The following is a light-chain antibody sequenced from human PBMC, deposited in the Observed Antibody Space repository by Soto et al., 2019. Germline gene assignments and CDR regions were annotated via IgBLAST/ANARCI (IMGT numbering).Light chain of an antibody. J-gene: IGLJ2*01. Sequence: QSVLTQPASVSGSPGQSITISCTGTSSDVDGYNYVSWYQYHPGKAPQLMIYDVNNRPSGVSNRFSGSKSGNTASLTISGLQAEDEADYYCSSFTISRNTVIFGGGTKLTVL. V-gene: IGLV2-14*01. CDR3: SSFTISRNTVI. CDR1: SSDVDGYNY. CDR2: DVN.